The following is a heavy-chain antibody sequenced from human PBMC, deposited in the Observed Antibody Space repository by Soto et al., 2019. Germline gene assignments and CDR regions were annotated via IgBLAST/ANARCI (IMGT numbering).Heavy chain of an antibody. V-gene: IGHV3-30*18. CDR1: GFSLSSYA. CDR2: MSYDETKK. J-gene: IGHJ4*02. CDR3: AKDRRDGDVKHILVVDF. Sequence: QVQLVESGGGVVQPGGSLRLSCATSGFSLSSYAMHWVRQAPGKGVEWVALMSYDETKKYYADSVKGRFTISRDTSKNTLFLQMNDLRVEDTAVYYCAKDRRDGDVKHILVVDFWGQGALVTVSS. D-gene: IGHD2-15*01.